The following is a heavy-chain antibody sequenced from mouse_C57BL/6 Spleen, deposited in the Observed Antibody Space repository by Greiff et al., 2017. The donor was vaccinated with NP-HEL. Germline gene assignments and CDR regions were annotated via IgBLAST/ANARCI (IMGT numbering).Heavy chain of an antibody. J-gene: IGHJ1*03. Sequence: EVMLVESGGGLVQPGGSLKLSCAASGFTFSDYYMYWVRQTPEKRLEWVAYISNGGGSTYYQDTVKGRFTISRDNAKNTLYLQMSRLKSEDTAMYSCARHNYSNYVGGYFDVWGTGTTVTVSS. CDR3: ARHNYSNYVGGYFDV. V-gene: IGHV5-12*01. CDR2: ISNGGGST. CDR1: GFTFSDYY. D-gene: IGHD2-5*01.